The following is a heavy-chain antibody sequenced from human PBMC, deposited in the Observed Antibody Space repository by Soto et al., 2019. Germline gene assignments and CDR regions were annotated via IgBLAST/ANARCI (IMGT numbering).Heavy chain of an antibody. Sequence: GSLSLSCGASGLAFMSNATGLVRQARGQGPEWVSAISGDGADTYYADSVRGRFTISRDNAKNSLYLQMNSLRAEDTAVYYCARDLPQLRYFSVFNWFDPWGQGTLVTVSS. CDR2: ISGDGADT. V-gene: IGHV3-23*01. CDR3: ARDLPQLRYFSVFNWFDP. J-gene: IGHJ5*02. CDR1: GLAFMSNA. D-gene: IGHD3-9*01.